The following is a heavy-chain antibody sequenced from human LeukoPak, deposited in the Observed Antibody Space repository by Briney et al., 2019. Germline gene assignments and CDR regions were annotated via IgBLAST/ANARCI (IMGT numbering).Heavy chain of an antibody. CDR1: GFTFDDYA. Sequence: GRSLRLSCAASGFTFDDYAMHWVRQAPGKGLEWVSGISWNSGSIVYADSVKGRFTISRDNAKNSLYLQMNSLRAEDTALYYCATDMTYRVGATDAFDIWGQGTMVTVSS. D-gene: IGHD1-26*01. CDR2: ISWNSGSI. J-gene: IGHJ3*02. CDR3: ATDMTYRVGATDAFDI. V-gene: IGHV3-9*01.